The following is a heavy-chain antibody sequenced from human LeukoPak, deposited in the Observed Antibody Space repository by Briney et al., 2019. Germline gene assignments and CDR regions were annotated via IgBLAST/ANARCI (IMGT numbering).Heavy chain of an antibody. CDR3: AKVWIYYYDSSGYSRPPDY. CDR2: ISGSGGST. V-gene: IGHV3-23*01. J-gene: IGHJ4*02. D-gene: IGHD3-22*01. Sequence: GGSLRLSCAASGFTFSNYNMNWVRQAPGKGLEWVSAISGSGGSTYYADSVKGRFTISRDDSKNTLYLQMNNLRAEDTAVYYCAKVWIYYYDSSGYSRPPDYWGQGTLVTVSS. CDR1: GFTFSNYN.